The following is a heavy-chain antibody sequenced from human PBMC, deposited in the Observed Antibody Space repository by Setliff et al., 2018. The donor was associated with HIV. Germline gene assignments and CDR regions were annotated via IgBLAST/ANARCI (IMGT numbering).Heavy chain of an antibody. CDR2: IYPGDSDT. CDR3: ARDLGTMVRGVIWSYYYGMDV. Sequence: PGESLKISCKGSGYSFTSYWIGWVRQMPGKGLEWMGIIYPGDSDTRYSPSFQGQVTISRDNAKNSLYLQMNGLRAEDTALYYCARDLGTMVRGVIWSYYYGMDVWGQGTTVTVSS. V-gene: IGHV5-51*01. J-gene: IGHJ6*02. CDR1: GYSFTSYW. D-gene: IGHD3-10*01.